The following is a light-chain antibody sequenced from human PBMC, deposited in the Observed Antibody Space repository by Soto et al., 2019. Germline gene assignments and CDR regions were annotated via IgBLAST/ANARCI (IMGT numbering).Light chain of an antibody. Sequence: DIQMTQSPSSLSASVVDRVTITCRASQSISSYLNWYQQNPEKAPKLLIYAASSLQSGVPSRFRGSGSGTDFTLTISSLPPEDCATYYCQQSYCPPGITFGHGTLRESK. V-gene: IGKV1-39*01. J-gene: IGKJ5*01. CDR1: QSISSY. CDR3: QQSYCPPGIT. CDR2: AAS.